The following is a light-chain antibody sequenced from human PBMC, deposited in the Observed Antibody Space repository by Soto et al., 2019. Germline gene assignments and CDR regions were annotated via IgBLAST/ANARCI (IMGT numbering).Light chain of an antibody. J-gene: IGKJ1*01. CDR1: EGISTH. CDR2: TAS. Sequence: DIQMTQSPSSLSASVADRVTITCRASEGISTHLNWYQQKLGKAPRLLIKTASTLHSGIPPRFSGSGSRTEFTRTISRWQPQEFATYYGQQSYDNLWTFGQGNKL. V-gene: IGKV1-39*01. CDR3: QQSYDNLWT.